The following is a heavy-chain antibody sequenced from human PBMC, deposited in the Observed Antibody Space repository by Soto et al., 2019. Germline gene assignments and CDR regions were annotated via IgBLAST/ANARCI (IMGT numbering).Heavy chain of an antibody. CDR1: GFTFSSYG. Sequence: GGSLRLSCAASGFTFSSYGMHWVRQAPGKGLEWVAVISYDGSNKYYADSVKGRFTISRDNSKNTLYLQMNSLRAEDTAVYYCAKDQSSGLLDAFDIWGQGTMVTVS. CDR2: ISYDGSNK. J-gene: IGHJ3*02. V-gene: IGHV3-30*18. CDR3: AKDQSSGLLDAFDI. D-gene: IGHD3-22*01.